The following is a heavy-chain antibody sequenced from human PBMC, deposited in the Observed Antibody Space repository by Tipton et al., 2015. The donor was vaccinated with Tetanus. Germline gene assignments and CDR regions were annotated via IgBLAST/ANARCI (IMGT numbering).Heavy chain of an antibody. CDR1: GYIFNNYW. D-gene: IGHD2-8*01. CDR3: ARAHCTDGVCNFDF. CDR2: IYPGDSDT. V-gene: IGHV5-51*01. Sequence: LVVQSGGEVKKPGESLKISCKGSGYIFNNYWIGWVRQKPGKGLEWMGIIYPGDSDTRYSPSFHGQVTISVDKSINTAYLQWSSLKASDTSMFYCARAHCTDGVCNFDFWGQGALVTVAS. J-gene: IGHJ4*02.